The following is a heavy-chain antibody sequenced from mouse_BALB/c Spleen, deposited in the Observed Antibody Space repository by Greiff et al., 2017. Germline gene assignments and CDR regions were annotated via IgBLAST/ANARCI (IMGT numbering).Heavy chain of an antibody. V-gene: IGHV3-8*02. CDR3: ARNYGSSFYWYFDV. D-gene: IGHD1-1*01. J-gene: IGHJ1*01. CDR1: GDSITSCY. Sequence: EVKLQESGPSLVKPSQTLSLTCSVTGDSITSCYWNWIRKFPGNKLEYMGYISYSGSTYYNPSLKSRISITRDTSKNQYYLQLNSVTTEDTATYYCARNYGSSFYWYFDVWGAGTTVTVSS. CDR2: ISYSGST.